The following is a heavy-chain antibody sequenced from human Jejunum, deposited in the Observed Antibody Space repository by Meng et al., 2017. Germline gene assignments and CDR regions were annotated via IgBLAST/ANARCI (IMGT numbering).Heavy chain of an antibody. D-gene: IGHD2-2*03. CDR2: IYHTGSP. V-gene: IGHV4-30-2*01. Sequence: QLQLQQSGSGLVKPSQTLSLTCAVSGGSINRDGFTGSCIRQPPGKGLEWIGYIYHTGSPHYNPSLKSRLTISVDKSVNQFSLKLSSVTAADTAVYYCARMDSAVHYFDYWGQGTLVTVSS. J-gene: IGHJ4*02. CDR1: GGSINRDGFT. CDR3: ARMDSAVHYFDY.